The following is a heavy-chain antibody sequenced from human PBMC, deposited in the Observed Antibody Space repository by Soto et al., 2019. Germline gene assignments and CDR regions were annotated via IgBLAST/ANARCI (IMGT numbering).Heavy chain of an antibody. V-gene: IGHV1-46*01. Sequence: ASVKVSCKASGYTFTSYYMHWVRQAPGQGLEWMGIINPSGGSTTYAQKFQGRVTMTRDTSTNTVYMYLSGVSSEDTAVYYCARWRIMITFGGAIIIDYWGQGSLVTVSS. CDR3: ARWRIMITFGGAIIIDY. CDR2: INPSGGST. CDR1: GYTFTSYY. J-gene: IGHJ4*02. D-gene: IGHD3-16*01.